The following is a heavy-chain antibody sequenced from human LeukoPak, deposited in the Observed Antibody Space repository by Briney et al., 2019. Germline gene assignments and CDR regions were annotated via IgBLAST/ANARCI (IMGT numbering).Heavy chain of an antibody. CDR2: IYYSGST. CDR1: GGSISSYY. Sequence: SETLSLTCTVSGGSISSYYWSWIRQPPGKGLEWIGYIYYSGSTNYNPSLKSRVTISVDTSKNQFSLKLSSVTAADTAVYYCATGYSSSWYTVDYWGQGTLVTVSS. D-gene: IGHD6-13*01. V-gene: IGHV4-59*01. J-gene: IGHJ4*02. CDR3: ATGYSSSWYTVDY.